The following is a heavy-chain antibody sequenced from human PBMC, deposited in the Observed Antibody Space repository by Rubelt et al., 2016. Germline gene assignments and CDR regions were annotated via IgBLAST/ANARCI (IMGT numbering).Heavy chain of an antibody. Sequence: EVQLVQSGAEVKQPGESLQISCKGSGYSFTSDSIGWVRQMPEKGLAWMGIIYPGDSGSTYSPSSQGQVTFSADKSISAAYLQWTSLKASDTAMYYCARRTYGSHYFDYWGQGTLVTVSS. CDR1: GYSFTSDS. D-gene: IGHD4-17*01. CDR2: IYPGDSGS. V-gene: IGHV5-51*03. J-gene: IGHJ4*02. CDR3: ARRTYGSHYFDY.